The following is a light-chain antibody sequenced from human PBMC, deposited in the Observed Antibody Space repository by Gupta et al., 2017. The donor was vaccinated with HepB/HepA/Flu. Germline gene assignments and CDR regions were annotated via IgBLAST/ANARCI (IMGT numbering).Light chain of an antibody. J-gene: IGKJ1*01. CDR2: GAS. Sequence: EIVLTQSPGPLSLSPGERATLSCRASQSVSSSYLAWYHQKPGQAPRLLIYGASNRATGIPDRFRGSGSGTDFTLTISRLEPEDFAVYYCQQYGTWWTFGQGTKVEIK. CDR1: QSVSSSY. V-gene: IGKV3-20*01. CDR3: QQYGTWWT.